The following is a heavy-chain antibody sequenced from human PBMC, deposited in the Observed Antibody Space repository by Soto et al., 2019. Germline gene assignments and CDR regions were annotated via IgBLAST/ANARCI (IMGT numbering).Heavy chain of an antibody. D-gene: IGHD3-16*02. J-gene: IGHJ4*02. Sequence: PSETLSLTCTVSGGSISSYYWSWIRQPPGKGLEWIGYIYYSGSTNYNPSLKSRVTISVDTSKNQFSLKLSSVTAADTAVYYCARGIGGVIVDLDYWGQGTLVTVSS. CDR2: IYYSGST. CDR3: ARGIGGVIVDLDY. CDR1: GGSISSYY. V-gene: IGHV4-59*01.